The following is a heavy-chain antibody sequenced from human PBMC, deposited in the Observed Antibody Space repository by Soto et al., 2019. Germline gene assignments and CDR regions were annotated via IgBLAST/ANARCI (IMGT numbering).Heavy chain of an antibody. D-gene: IGHD3-10*01. CDR2: ISYDGSNK. CDR1: GFPLTTYG. V-gene: IGHV3-30*03. J-gene: IGHJ4*02. CDR3: VGGQYYFDY. Sequence: QVQLVESGGGVVQPGRSLRLSCAASGFPLTTYGMHWVREGPGKGLEWVAVISYDGSNKYYADSVEGRFTISRDNSKNTLYLQMNSLRPEDTALYYCVGGQYYFDYRGQGTLVTVSS.